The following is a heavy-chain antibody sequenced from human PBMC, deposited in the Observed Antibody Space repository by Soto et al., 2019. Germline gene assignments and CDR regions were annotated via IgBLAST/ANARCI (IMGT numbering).Heavy chain of an antibody. D-gene: IGHD2-2*03. CDR3: ARGELDIEPYYFDY. CDR2: INHSGST. V-gene: IGHV4-34*01. J-gene: IGHJ4*02. Sequence: QVQLQQWGAGLLKPSETLSLTCAVYGASFSGYYWSWIRQPPGKGLEWIGEINHSGSTNYNPSLKSRVTISVDTSKNQFSLKLSSVTAADTAVYYCARGELDIEPYYFDYWGQGTLVTVSS. CDR1: GASFSGYY.